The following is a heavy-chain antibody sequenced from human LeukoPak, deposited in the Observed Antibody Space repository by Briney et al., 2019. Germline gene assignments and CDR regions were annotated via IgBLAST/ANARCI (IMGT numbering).Heavy chain of an antibody. V-gene: IGHV4-4*07. CDR3: ARDLLGDYGTFDI. CDR1: GGSITTHY. J-gene: IGHJ3*02. D-gene: IGHD4-17*01. CDR2: VYNTGST. Sequence: SETLSLTRTVSGGSITTHYWSWIRQPAGREVEWIGRVYNTGSTKYNPSLESRVTMSVDTSSNRFSLSLRSVTAADTAVYYCARDLLGDYGTFDIWGQGTMVTVSS.